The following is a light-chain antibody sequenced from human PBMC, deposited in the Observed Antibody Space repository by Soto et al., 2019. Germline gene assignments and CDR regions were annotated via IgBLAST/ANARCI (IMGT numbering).Light chain of an antibody. CDR3: TSYTRSGLIV. Sequence: QSALTQPASVSGSPGQSITVSCTGTSSDFGDSTYVSWYQQHPGKAPRLIIYDVNNRPSGVAARFSASRSGNTASLTISGLQAESEADYYCTSYTRSGLIVFGTGTKLTVL. J-gene: IGLJ1*01. V-gene: IGLV2-14*01. CDR1: SSDFGDSTY. CDR2: DVN.